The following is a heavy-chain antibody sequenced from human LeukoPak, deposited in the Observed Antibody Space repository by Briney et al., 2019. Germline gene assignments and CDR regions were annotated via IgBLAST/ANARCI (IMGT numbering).Heavy chain of an antibody. J-gene: IGHJ4*02. Sequence: GGSLRLSCAASGFSFSNYWTHWVRQAPGKGLEWVANIKPDGSQKYYVDSVKGRFTISRENAKNSLYLQMGSLRAEDTAIYYCARAVGGGESYWGQGTLVTVSS. CDR3: ARAVGGGESY. CDR2: IKPDGSQK. V-gene: IGHV3-7*04. CDR1: GFSFSNYW. D-gene: IGHD3-10*01.